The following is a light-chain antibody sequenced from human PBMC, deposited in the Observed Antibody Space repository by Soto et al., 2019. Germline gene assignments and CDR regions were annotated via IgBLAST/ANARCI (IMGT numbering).Light chain of an antibody. CDR2: EVS. J-gene: IGLJ1*01. V-gene: IGLV2-14*01. Sequence: QSALTQPASVSGSPGQSITISCTGTSSDIGTYNYVSWYQQHPGKAPKLMLYEVSNRPSGVSNRFFDSKSGNTASLTISGLKAEDEADYFCNSYTSSSTLYVFGTGTKLTVL. CDR3: NSYTSSSTLYV. CDR1: SSDIGTYNY.